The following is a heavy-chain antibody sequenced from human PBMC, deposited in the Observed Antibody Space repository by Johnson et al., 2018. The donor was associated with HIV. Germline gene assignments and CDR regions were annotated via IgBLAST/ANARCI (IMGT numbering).Heavy chain of an antibody. D-gene: IGHD3-22*01. J-gene: IGHJ3*02. Sequence: EVQLVESGGGLVQPGGSLRLSCAASGFAFRTYWMVWVRQVPGKRPVWVARIYNDGSRTTYADSVRGRFTISRDNSKNTLYLQMNSLRAEDTALYYWARDFYDCSGWIPLDAFDIWGQGTMVTVSS. CDR3: ARDFYDCSGWIPLDAFDI. CDR2: IYNDGSRT. CDR1: GFAFRTYW. V-gene: IGHV3-74*03.